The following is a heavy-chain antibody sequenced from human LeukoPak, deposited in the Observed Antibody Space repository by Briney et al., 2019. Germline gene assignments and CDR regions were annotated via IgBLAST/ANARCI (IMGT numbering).Heavy chain of an antibody. D-gene: IGHD3-22*01. Sequence: PGGSLRLSCAASGFMFGTYWMTWFRQAPGKGLEWVANIKQDGSEKYYVDSVKGRFTVSRDNAKNSLYLQMNGLRAEDTAVYYCARAVWSSGYPNWFDPWGQGTLVTVSS. J-gene: IGHJ5*02. CDR1: GFMFGTYW. CDR2: IKQDGSEK. V-gene: IGHV3-7*01. CDR3: ARAVWSSGYPNWFDP.